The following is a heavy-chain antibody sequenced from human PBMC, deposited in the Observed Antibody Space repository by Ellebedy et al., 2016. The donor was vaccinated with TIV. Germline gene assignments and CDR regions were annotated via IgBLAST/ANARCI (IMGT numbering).Heavy chain of an antibody. V-gene: IGHV3-64*02. J-gene: IGHJ3*02. D-gene: IGHD6-19*01. Sequence: GESLKISCVVSGFTFTNYAMHWVRQAPGKGLEYVSAISSSGGDTYYSDSVRGRFTTSRDNSKNTLYLQMGSLRAEDMAVYYCARASSGWYEGTGAFDIWGQGTMVTVSS. CDR3: ARASSGWYEGTGAFDI. CDR2: ISSSGGDT. CDR1: GFTFTNYA.